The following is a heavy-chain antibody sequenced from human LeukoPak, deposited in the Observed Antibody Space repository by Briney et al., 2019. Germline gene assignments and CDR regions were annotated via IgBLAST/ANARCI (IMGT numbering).Heavy chain of an antibody. J-gene: IGHJ4*02. Sequence: GESLKISFKGSGYTISSYWIGWVRPMPGKGLEWMGIIYPGDSDTRYSPSLQGQVTISVDTSIGTAYLQWSSLNASDTAIYYCARQNDFRLDYWGQGTLVTVSS. D-gene: IGHD3-3*01. CDR3: ARQNDFRLDY. CDR1: GYTISSYW. V-gene: IGHV5-51*01. CDR2: IYPGDSDT.